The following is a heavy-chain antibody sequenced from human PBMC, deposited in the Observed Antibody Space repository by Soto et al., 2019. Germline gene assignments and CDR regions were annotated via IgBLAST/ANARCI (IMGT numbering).Heavy chain of an antibody. Sequence: ASVKVSCKASGYTFTDYFIHWVRQAPGQGFEWMGWINPKSRGTTYAQKFQGRVTMTRDTSNTTAYMELRGLRSDDTAIYYCAIVTLRARNWVAPWGQGTLVTVFS. J-gene: IGHJ5*02. CDR1: GYTFTDYF. V-gene: IGHV1-2*02. CDR2: INPKSRGT. CDR3: AIVTLRARNWVAP.